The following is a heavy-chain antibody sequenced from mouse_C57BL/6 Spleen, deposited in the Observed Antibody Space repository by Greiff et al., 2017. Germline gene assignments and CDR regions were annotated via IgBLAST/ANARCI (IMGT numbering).Heavy chain of an antibody. V-gene: IGHV1-82*01. CDR1: GYAFSSSW. CDR3: ATPDGYYDY. CDR2: IYPGDGDT. J-gene: IGHJ2*01. D-gene: IGHD2-3*01. Sequence: VKLMESGPELVKPGASVKISCKASGYAFSSSWMNWVKQRPGKGLEWIGRIYPGDGDTNYNGKFKGKATLTADKSSSTAYMQLSSLTSEDSAVYFCATPDGYYDYWGQGTTLTVSS.